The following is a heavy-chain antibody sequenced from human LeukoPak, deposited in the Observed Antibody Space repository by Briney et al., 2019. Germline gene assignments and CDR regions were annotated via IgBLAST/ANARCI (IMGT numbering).Heavy chain of an antibody. V-gene: IGHV3-7*03. D-gene: IGHD5-24*01. CDR2: IKEDGTET. CDR1: GFTFSSYS. CDR3: AKEGRSLQTY. J-gene: IGHJ4*02. Sequence: GGSQRLSCAASGFTFSSYSMNWVRLAPGKGLEWVANIKEDGTETYYVDSVKGRFTISRDNAKNSLYLQMNSLRVEDTAVYYCAKEGRSLQTYWGQGTLVTVSS.